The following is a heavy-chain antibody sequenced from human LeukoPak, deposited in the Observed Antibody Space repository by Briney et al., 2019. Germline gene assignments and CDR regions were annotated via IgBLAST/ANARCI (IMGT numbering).Heavy chain of an antibody. J-gene: IGHJ6*03. Sequence: PSETLSLTCAVYGGSFSGYYWSWIRQPPGKGLEWIGEINHSGSTNYNPSLKSRVTISVDTSKNQFSLKLSSVTAADTAVYYCARQTPLGYCSGGSCYLRGYYYYMDVWGKGTTVTVSS. V-gene: IGHV4-34*01. CDR2: INHSGST. CDR1: GGSFSGYY. CDR3: ARQTPLGYCSGGSCYLRGYYYYMDV. D-gene: IGHD2-15*01.